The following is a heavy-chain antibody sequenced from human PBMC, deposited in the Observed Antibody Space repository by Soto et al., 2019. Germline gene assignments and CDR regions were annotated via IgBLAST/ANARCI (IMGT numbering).Heavy chain of an antibody. J-gene: IGHJ5*02. CDR1: GFSFSTYA. V-gene: IGHV3-23*01. Sequence: EVQLLESGGGLVQPGGSLRLSCAVSGFSFSTYAMSWVRQAPGKGLEWVSGISAGGGPTYYADSVRGRFTISRDNSKDTLYLQITSLRAEDTAFYYCAKHAEYQLVSWFDPWGQGTLVTVSS. CDR2: ISAGGGPT. CDR3: AKHAEYQLVSWFDP. D-gene: IGHD2-2*01.